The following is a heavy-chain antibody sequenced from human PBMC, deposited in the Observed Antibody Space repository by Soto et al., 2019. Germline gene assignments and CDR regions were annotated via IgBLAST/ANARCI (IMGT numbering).Heavy chain of an antibody. CDR1: GFTFGDYA. D-gene: IGHD5-18*01. CDR3: TRTAMDPYYHYYYGMDV. CDR2: IRSKAYGGTT. Sequence: GGSLRLSCTASGFTFGDYAMSWVRQAPGKGLEWVGFIRSKAYGGTTEYAASVKGRFTISRDDSKSIAYLQMNSLKTEDTAVYYCTRTAMDPYYHYYYGMDVWGQGTTVTVSS. J-gene: IGHJ6*02. V-gene: IGHV3-49*04.